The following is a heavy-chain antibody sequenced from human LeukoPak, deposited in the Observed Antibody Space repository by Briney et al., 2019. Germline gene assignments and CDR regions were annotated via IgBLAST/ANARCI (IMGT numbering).Heavy chain of an antibody. J-gene: IGHJ4*02. Sequence: GGSLRLSCAASGFTFSTYWMHWVRHAPGKGLVWVSRINSDGSSTNYADSVKGRFTISRDNAKNTLYLQMNSLRAEDTAVYYCARDPGDYYFDCWGQGTLVTVYS. CDR1: GFTFSTYW. CDR3: ARDPGDYYFDC. CDR2: INSDGSST. V-gene: IGHV3-74*01.